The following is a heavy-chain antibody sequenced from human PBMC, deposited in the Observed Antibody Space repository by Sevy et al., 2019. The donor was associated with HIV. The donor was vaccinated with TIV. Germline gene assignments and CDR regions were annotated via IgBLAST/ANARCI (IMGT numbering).Heavy chain of an antibody. J-gene: IGHJ6*03. V-gene: IGHV3-49*03. Sequence: GGSLRLSCTASGFTFGDYAMSWFRQAPGKGLEWVGFIRSKAYGGTTEYAASVKSRFTISRDDSKSIAYLQMNSLKTEDTAVYYCTRDAGPYSSSWYHPNRNYYYYMDVWGKGTTVTVSS. D-gene: IGHD6-13*01. CDR1: GFTFGDYA. CDR2: IRSKAYGGTT. CDR3: TRDAGPYSSSWYHPNRNYYYYMDV.